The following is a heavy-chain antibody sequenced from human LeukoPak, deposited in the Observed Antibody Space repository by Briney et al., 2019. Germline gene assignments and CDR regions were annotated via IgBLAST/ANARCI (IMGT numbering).Heavy chain of an antibody. V-gene: IGHV3-30-3*01. J-gene: IGHJ2*01. D-gene: IGHD4-23*01. CDR3: AKGVRWRDWYFDL. CDR1: GFTFSSYA. Sequence: PGRSLRLSCAASGFTFSSYAMYWVRQAPGKGLEWVAVILYDGSNKYYADSVKGRFSISRDNSKNTLYLQMNSLRAEDTALYYCAKGVRWRDWYFDLWGRGTLVTVSS. CDR2: ILYDGSNK.